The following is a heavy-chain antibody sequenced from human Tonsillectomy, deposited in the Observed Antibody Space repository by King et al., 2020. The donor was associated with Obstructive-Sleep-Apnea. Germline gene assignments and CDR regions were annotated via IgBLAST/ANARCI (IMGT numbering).Heavy chain of an antibody. Sequence: VQLVESGGGVVQPGRSLRLSCAASEFTFSSYGMHWVRQAPGKGLEWVAVISYDGTNKYYADSVRGRFTISRDNSNKTLYLQMNSLRGADTAVYYRARDYTTWMQLWLRWYFDLWGRGTLVTVSS. CDR2: ISYDGTNK. CDR3: ARDYTTWMQLWLRWYFDL. J-gene: IGHJ2*01. D-gene: IGHD5-18*01. V-gene: IGHV3-30*19. CDR1: EFTFSSYG.